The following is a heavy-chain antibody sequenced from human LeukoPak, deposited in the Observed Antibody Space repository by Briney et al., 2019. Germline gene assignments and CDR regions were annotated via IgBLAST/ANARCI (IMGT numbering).Heavy chain of an antibody. CDR1: GFSFGNYA. J-gene: IGHJ3*01. Sequence: GGSLRLSCAASGFSFGNYAMSWVRQVPGKGPEWISIVFAGGDTTYYSDSVEGRFTVSRDNSKNTVYLQMNSLRAGDTAVYYCAKGGGRPLDDAFDVWGQGTVVTVSS. V-gene: IGHV3-23*01. D-gene: IGHD1-1*01. CDR3: AKGGGRPLDDAFDV. CDR2: VFAGGDTT.